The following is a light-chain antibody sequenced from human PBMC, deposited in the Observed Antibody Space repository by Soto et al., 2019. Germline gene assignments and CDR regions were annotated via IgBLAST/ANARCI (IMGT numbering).Light chain of an antibody. J-gene: IGKJ1*01. CDR2: GAS. CDR1: QTVSGNY. V-gene: IGKV3-20*01. Sequence: ESVLTQSPGTLFLSPGEGATLSCRASQTVSGNYLACYQQKPGQAPRLLIYGASNRATGIPDRFSGSGSGTDFTLTITRLEPEDFAVYFCQQYGNSRAFGRGTKVEIK. CDR3: QQYGNSRA.